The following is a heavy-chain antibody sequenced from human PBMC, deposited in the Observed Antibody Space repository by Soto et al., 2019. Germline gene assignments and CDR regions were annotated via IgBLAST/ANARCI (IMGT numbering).Heavy chain of an antibody. CDR2: ISGSGGST. CDR1: GFTFSSYA. D-gene: IGHD3-10*01. J-gene: IGHJ6*02. CDR3: AKDLTMVRRATHAMDV. V-gene: IGHV3-23*01. Sequence: GGSLRLSCAASGFTFSSYAMSWVRQAPGKGLEWVSAISGSGGSTYYADSVKGRFTISRDNSKNTLYLQMNSLRAEDTAVYYCAKDLTMVRRATHAMDVWGQGTTVPVSS.